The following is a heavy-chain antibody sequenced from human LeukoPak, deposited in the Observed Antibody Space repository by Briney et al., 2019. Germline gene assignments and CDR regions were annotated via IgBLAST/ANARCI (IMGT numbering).Heavy chain of an antibody. CDR3: ARDYTMIRYYFDY. J-gene: IGHJ4*02. CDR2: ISSSSSYI. CDR1: GFTFSGYS. V-gene: IGHV3-21*01. D-gene: IGHD3-22*01. Sequence: PGGSLRLSCAASGFTFSGYSMNWVRQAPGKGLEWVSSISSSSSYIYYADSVKGRFTISRDNAKNSLYLQMNSLRAEDTAVYYCARDYTMIRYYFDYWGQGTLVTVSS.